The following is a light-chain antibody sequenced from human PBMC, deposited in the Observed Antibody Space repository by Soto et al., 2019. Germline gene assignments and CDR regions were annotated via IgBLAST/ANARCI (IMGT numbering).Light chain of an antibody. CDR1: QSVSRN. CDR3: QQRSNGLS. V-gene: IGKV3-11*01. Sequence: EIVLTQSPAILSLSPGERATFSCRASQSVSRNLDWYQHKPGQTPRLLIYDASNRATGIPVRFSGSGSGTDFTLTISSLEPEAFAVYYCQQRSNGLSFGPGNKVDI. CDR2: DAS. J-gene: IGKJ3*01.